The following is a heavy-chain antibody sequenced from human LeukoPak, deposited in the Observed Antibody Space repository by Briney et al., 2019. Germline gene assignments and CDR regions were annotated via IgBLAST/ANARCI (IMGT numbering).Heavy chain of an antibody. D-gene: IGHD3-10*01. Sequence: ASVTVSCNASGYTFTGYQIHWVRQAPGQGLEWMGWINPNNGATNYAQEFQGRVTMTRDTSIGTAYMELSRLKSDDTALYYCARDYYGSGSYSTDCWGQGTLVTVSS. CDR2: INPNNGAT. CDR1: GYTFTGYQ. CDR3: ARDYYGSGSYSTDC. V-gene: IGHV1-2*02. J-gene: IGHJ4*02.